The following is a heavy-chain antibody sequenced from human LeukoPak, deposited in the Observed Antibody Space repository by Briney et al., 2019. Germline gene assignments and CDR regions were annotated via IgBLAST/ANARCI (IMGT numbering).Heavy chain of an antibody. CDR3: ARARHGYIYGYRPNELGHFFDY. CDR2: VYKSGST. D-gene: IGHD5-18*01. CDR1: GGSISSSTYY. V-gene: IGHV4-39*07. Sequence: PSETLSLTCTVSGGSISSSTYYWGWIRQPPGKEMEWIGNVYKSGSTYYKTYLKSRVTISVDTSKNQFSLKLRSVTAADTAVYFCARARHGYIYGYRPNELGHFFDYWGQGTLVTVSS. J-gene: IGHJ4*02.